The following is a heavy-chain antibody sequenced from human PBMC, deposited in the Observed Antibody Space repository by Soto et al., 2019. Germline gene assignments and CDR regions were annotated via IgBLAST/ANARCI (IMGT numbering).Heavy chain of an antibody. CDR3: ARDRAGGYNWYYFDY. J-gene: IGHJ4*02. V-gene: IGHV3-21*01. CDR2: ISSSSSYI. CDR1: GFTFSSYS. D-gene: IGHD1-1*01. Sequence: EVQLVESGGGLVKPGGSLRLSCAASGFTFSSYSMNWVRQAPGKGLEWVSSISSSSSYIYYADSVKGRFTISRDNVKNSLYLQMNSLRAEDTAVYYCARDRAGGYNWYYFDYWGQGTLVTVSS.